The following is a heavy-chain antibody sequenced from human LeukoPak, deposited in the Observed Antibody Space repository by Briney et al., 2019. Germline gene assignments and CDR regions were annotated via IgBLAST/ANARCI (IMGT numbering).Heavy chain of an antibody. V-gene: IGHV1-8*01. D-gene: IGHD3-3*01. CDR3: ARGPGGYDFWSGYYIAYFQH. CDR2: MNPNSGNT. CDR1: GYTFTSYD. J-gene: IGHJ1*01. Sequence: SVKVSCKASGYTFTSYDINWVRQATGQGLEWMGWMNPNSGNTGYAQKFRGRVTMTRNTSISTAYMELSSLRSEDTAVYYCARGPGGYDFWSGYYIAYFQHWGQGTLVTVSS.